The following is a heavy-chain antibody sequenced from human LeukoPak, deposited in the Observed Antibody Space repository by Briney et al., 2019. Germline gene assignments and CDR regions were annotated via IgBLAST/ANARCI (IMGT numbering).Heavy chain of an antibody. CDR1: GYTFVNYA. D-gene: IGHD3-22*01. CDR3: ARVNFDIMSGYYVPHVFDI. Sequence: ASVKVSCKTSGYTFVNYAIAWVRQAPGQGLESMGWITAYSSNTNYAQKLQERVTMTTDTSTSTAYMELRTLRSDDPAVYFCARVNFDIMSGYYVPHVFDIWGQGTMVTVSS. CDR2: ITAYSSNT. J-gene: IGHJ3*02. V-gene: IGHV1-18*01.